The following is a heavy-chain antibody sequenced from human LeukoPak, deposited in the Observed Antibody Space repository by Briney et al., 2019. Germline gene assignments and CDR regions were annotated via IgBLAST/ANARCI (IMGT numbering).Heavy chain of an antibody. D-gene: IGHD1-14*01. CDR1: GYTFTSYG. J-gene: IGHJ5*02. CDR3: ARDLGPGYNWFDP. V-gene: IGHV1-69*13. Sequence: SVKVSCKASGYTFTSYGISWVRQAPGQGLEWMGGIIPIFGTANYAQKFQGRVTITADESTSTAYMELSSLRSEDTAVYYCARDLGPGYNWFDPWGQGTLVTVSS. CDR2: IIPIFGTA.